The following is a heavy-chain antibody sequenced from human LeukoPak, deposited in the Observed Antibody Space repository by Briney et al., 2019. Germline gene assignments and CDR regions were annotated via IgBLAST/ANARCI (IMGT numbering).Heavy chain of an antibody. CDR1: GYTFTSYY. Sequence: ASVKVSRKASGYTFTSYYMHWVRQASGQGLEWMGIINPSGGSTSYAQKFQGRVTMTRDTSTSTVYMELSSLRSEDTAVYYCARAYYDGSGYPHDGYYFDYWGQGTLVTVSS. V-gene: IGHV1-46*01. D-gene: IGHD3-22*01. J-gene: IGHJ4*02. CDR2: INPSGGST. CDR3: ARAYYDGSGYPHDGYYFDY.